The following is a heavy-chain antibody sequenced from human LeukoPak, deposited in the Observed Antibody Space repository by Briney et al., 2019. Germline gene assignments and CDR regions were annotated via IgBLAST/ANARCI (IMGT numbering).Heavy chain of an antibody. J-gene: IGHJ3*02. CDR2: MNPNSGNT. D-gene: IGHD3-10*01. Sequence: GASVKVSCKASGYTFTSYDINWVRQATGQGLEWMGWMNPNSGNTGYAQKFQGSVTMTRNTSISTAYMELSSLRSEDTAVYYCARWGDGSGSYYFAAFDIWGQGTMVTVSS. V-gene: IGHV1-8*01. CDR1: GYTFTSYD. CDR3: ARWGDGSGSYYFAAFDI.